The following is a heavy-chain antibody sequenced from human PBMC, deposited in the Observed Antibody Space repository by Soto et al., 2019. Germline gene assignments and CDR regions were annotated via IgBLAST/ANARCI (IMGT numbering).Heavy chain of an antibody. V-gene: IGHV3-30*04. CDR2: ISYDGSNK. CDR1: GLTFSSYD. CDR3: ARGEDIGRCSAIYAFDI. Sequence: GGSLRLSCAASGLTFSSYDMHWVRQAPGKGLEWVAFISYDGSNKNYADSVKGRSTIFRDNSKDTLSIQLNSLRAEDTAIYYCARGEDIGRCSAIYAFDIWGQGTMVTVS. D-gene: IGHD2-15*01. J-gene: IGHJ3*02.